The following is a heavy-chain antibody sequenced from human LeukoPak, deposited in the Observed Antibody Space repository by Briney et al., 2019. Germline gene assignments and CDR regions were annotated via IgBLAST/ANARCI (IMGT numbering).Heavy chain of an antibody. CDR2: IKEDKSAK. V-gene: IGHV3-7*01. CDR1: GFTFITYW. CDR3: ARDVGGSLDY. J-gene: IGHJ4*02. Sequence: GSLRLSCVASGFTFITYWMAWVRQAPGKGLEWVANIKEDKSAKHQADSVRGRFTIFRDNAQNSVYLQMSSLRGEDTAVYYCARDVGGSLDYWGQGTLVTVSS. D-gene: IGHD1-26*01.